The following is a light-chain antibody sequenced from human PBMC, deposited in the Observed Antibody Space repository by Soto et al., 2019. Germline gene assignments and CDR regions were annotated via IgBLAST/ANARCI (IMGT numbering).Light chain of an antibody. CDR2: LGS. Sequence: DIVMTQSPLSLPVTPGEPSSISCSSSQSLLHSNGYNYLNWYLQKPGQSPQLLIYLGSYRSSGVPDRFSGSGSGTDFTLKISRVEAEDVGVYYCMQVLQTRTFGQGTKVDI. V-gene: IGKV2-28*01. J-gene: IGKJ1*01. CDR1: QSLLHSNGYNY. CDR3: MQVLQTRT.